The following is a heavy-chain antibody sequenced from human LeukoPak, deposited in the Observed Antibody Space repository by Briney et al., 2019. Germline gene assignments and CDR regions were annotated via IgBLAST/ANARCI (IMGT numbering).Heavy chain of an antibody. CDR1: GFIFTNYF. CDR2: IKHDGSEK. V-gene: IGHV3-7*01. D-gene: IGHD3-3*01. J-gene: IGHJ4*02. Sequence: GGSLRLSCAASGFIFTNYFMSWVRQAPRKGLEWVASIKHDGSEKYYVDSVRGRFTISRDNTMNSLYLQMSSLRAEDTAVYYCATDRGWRTSGYYLYYFEYWGQGTLVTHSS. CDR3: ATDRGWRTSGYYLYYFEY.